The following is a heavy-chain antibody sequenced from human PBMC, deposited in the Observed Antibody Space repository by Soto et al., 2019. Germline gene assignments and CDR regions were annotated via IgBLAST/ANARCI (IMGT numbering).Heavy chain of an antibody. CDR1: GGSFSGYY. V-gene: IGHV4-34*01. Sequence: PSETLSLTCAVYGGSFSGYYWSWIRQPPGKGLEWIGEINHSGSTNYNPSLKSRVTISVDTSKNQFSLKLTSVTAADTAVYYCARDNGYSYGYNLDHWGQGTLVTVSS. CDR2: INHSGST. CDR3: ARDNGYSYGYNLDH. J-gene: IGHJ4*02. D-gene: IGHD5-18*01.